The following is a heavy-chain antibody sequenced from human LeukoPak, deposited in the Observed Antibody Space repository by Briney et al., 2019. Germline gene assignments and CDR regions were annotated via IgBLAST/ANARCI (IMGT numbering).Heavy chain of an antibody. CDR2: IYYSGST. J-gene: IGHJ6*02. CDR1: GGSISSGGYY. Sequence: SETLSLTCTVSGGSISSGGYYWSWIRQHPGKGLEWIGYIYYSGSTYYNPSLKGRVTISVDTSKNQFSLKLSSVTAADTAVYYCAREVRSYGMDVWGRGTTVTVSS. V-gene: IGHV4-31*03. CDR3: AREVRSYGMDV. D-gene: IGHD3-10*01.